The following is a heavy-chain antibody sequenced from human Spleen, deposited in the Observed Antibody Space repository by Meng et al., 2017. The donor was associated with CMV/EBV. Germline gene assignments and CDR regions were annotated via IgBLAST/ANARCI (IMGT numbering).Heavy chain of an antibody. V-gene: IGHV2-70D*14. J-gene: IGHJ6*02. D-gene: IGHD1-26*01. CDR3: AREGGQYSGSSYYGMDV. CDR1: GFSLSANRMR. Sequence: SGPTLVKPTQPLTLTCTFSGFSLSANRMRVSWIRQPPGKALEWLARIDWDGDEFYSTSLRTRLTISKDSSKNQVVLTMTNMDPADTGIYYCAREGGQYSGSSYYGMDVWGQGTTVTVSS. CDR2: IDWDGDE.